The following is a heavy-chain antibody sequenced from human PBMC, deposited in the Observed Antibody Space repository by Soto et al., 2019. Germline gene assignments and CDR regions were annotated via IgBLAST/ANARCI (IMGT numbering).Heavy chain of an antibody. CDR2: IVVGSGNT. CDR1: AFNFFV. J-gene: IGHJ4*02. Sequence: SVKVSCKASAFNFFVLQWVRQARGQPLEWIGWIVVGSGNTNYAQKFQERVTITRDMSTSTAYMELSSLRSKDTAVYYCAAEFSNTHAFDDWGPGTLVTVSS. CDR3: AAEFSNTHAFDD. D-gene: IGHD2-2*02. V-gene: IGHV1-58*01.